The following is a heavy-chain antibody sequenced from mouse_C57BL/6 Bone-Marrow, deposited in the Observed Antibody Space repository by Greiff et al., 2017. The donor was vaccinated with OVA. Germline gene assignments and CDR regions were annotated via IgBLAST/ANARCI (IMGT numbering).Heavy chain of an antibody. J-gene: IGHJ1*03. CDR1: GYSFTDYN. V-gene: IGHV1-39*01. CDR3: ARKLGRGWYFDV. Sequence: EVKLMESGPELVKPGASVKISCKASGYSFTDYNMNWVKQSNGQSLEWIGVINPNYGTTSYNQKFKGKATLTVDQSSSTAYMQLNSLTSEDSAVYDCARKLGRGWYFDVWGTGTTVTVSS. CDR2: INPNYGTT. D-gene: IGHD4-1*01.